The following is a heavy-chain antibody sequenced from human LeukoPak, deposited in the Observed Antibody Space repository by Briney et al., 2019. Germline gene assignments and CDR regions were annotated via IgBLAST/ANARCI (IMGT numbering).Heavy chain of an antibody. CDR3: ARDPHYYDSSGSWYYFDY. J-gene: IGHJ4*02. CDR2: INPSGGST. CDR1: GYTFTSYY. D-gene: IGHD3-22*01. V-gene: IGHV1-46*01. Sequence: ASVKVSFKASGYTFTSYYMHWVRQAPGQGLEWMGLINPSGGSTSYAQKFQGRVTMTRDTSTSTVYMELSSLRSEDTAAYYCARDPHYYDSSGSWYYFDYWGQGTLVTVSS.